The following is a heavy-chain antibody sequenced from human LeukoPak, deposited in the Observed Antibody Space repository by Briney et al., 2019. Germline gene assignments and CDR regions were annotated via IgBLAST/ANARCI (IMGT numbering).Heavy chain of an antibody. V-gene: IGHV3-21*01. D-gene: IGHD2-2*01. CDR3: ARELRYCSSTSCSDFDY. CDR2: ISSSSYI. Sequence: GGSLRLSCAASGFTFSSYSMNWVRQAPGKGLEWVSSISSSSYIYYADSVKGRFTISRDNAKNSLYLQMNSLRAEDTAVYYCARELRYCSSTSCSDFDYWGQGTLVTVSS. J-gene: IGHJ4*02. CDR1: GFTFSSYS.